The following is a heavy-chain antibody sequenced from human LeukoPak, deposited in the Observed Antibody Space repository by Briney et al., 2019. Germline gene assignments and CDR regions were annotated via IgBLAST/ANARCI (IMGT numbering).Heavy chain of an antibody. V-gene: IGHV3-11*01. CDR1: GFTFSDYY. D-gene: IGHD5-18*01. CDR3: ARDISGYSYGLDY. CDR2: ISSSGSTI. J-gene: IGHJ4*02. Sequence: GGSLRLSCAASGFTFSDYYMSWIRQAPGKGLEWVSYISSSGSTIHSADSVKGRFTISRDNAKNSLYPQMNSLRAEDTAVYYCARDISGYSYGLDYWGQGTLVTVAS.